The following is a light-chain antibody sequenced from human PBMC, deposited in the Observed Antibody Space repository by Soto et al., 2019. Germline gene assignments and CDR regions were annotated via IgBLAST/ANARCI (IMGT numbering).Light chain of an antibody. CDR3: QQYNNWPPQYT. V-gene: IGKV3-15*01. Sequence: EIVMTQSPATLSLSPGDRATLSCRASQNVKTNLAWYQHKPGQAPRLLIFGASTRAPGIPARFSVSGSGTEFTLSISSLQSEDFAVYYCQQYNNWPPQYTFGQGTKLEIK. J-gene: IGKJ2*01. CDR1: QNVKTN. CDR2: GAS.